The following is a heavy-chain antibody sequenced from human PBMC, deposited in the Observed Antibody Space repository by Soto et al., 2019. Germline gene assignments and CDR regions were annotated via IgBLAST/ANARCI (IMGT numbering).Heavy chain of an antibody. V-gene: IGHV1-58*01. D-gene: IGHD1-20*01. Sequence: PVTVSCKSSGFTFTSSAVQWVLQARGQRIEWIGWIVVGSGNTNYAPKFQERVTITRDMSTSTAYMELSSLRSEDTAVYYCAADGMTGSAFYYEGQDVCVRGTTVTVSS. CDR3: AADGMTGSAFYYEGQDV. CDR2: IVVGSGNT. CDR1: GFTFTSSA. J-gene: IGHJ6*02.